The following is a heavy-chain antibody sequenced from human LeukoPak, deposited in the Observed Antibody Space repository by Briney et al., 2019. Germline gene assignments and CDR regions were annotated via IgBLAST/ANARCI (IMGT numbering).Heavy chain of an antibody. CDR2: INPNSGGT. D-gene: IGHD3-22*01. J-gene: IGHJ4*02. CDR1: GYTFTGYY. CDR3: ARVPGATYYYDSSGYYYGDY. V-gene: IGHV1-2*02. Sequence: ASVKVSCKASGYTFTGYYMYWVRQAPGQGLEWMGWINPNSGGTNYAQKFQGRVTMTRDTSISTAYMELSRLRSDDTAVYYCARVPGATYYYDSSGYYYGDYWGQGTLVTVSS.